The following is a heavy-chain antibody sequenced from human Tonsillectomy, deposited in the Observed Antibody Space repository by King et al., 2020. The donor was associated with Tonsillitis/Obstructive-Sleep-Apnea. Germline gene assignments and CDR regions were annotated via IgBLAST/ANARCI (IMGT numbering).Heavy chain of an antibody. V-gene: IGHV3-7*04. CDR3: ARDPHAFDM. CDR2: IKQDGSEK. J-gene: IGHJ3*02. CDR1: GFTFSSYW. Sequence: VQLVESGGGLVQPGGSLRLSCAASGFTFSSYWMSWVRQAPGKGLEWVANIKQDGSEKYYVDSVKGRFTISRDNAKNSLFLQMSSLGADDTAVYYCARDPHAFDMWDHGTMVTVSS.